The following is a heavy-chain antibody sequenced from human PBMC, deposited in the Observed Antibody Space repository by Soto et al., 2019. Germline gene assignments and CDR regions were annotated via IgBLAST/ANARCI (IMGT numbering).Heavy chain of an antibody. CDR3: ARVQTKYCSSTSCYRHAFDI. V-gene: IGHV4-34*01. CDR1: GGSFSGYY. J-gene: IGHJ3*02. D-gene: IGHD2-2*01. Sequence: QVQLQQWGAGLLKPSETLSLTCAVYGGSFSGYYWSWIRQPPGKGLEWIGEINHSGSTNYNPSLKSRVTISVDTSKNQFSLKLSSVTAADTAVYYCARVQTKYCSSTSCYRHAFDIWGQRTMVTVSS. CDR2: INHSGST.